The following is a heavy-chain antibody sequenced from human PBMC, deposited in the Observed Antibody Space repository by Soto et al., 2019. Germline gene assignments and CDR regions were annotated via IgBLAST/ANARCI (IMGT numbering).Heavy chain of an antibody. CDR2: INYSGIT. Sequence: SETLSLTCAVYGGSFSGNYWSWIRQPPGKGLEWIGEINYSGITHYNASLENRFTISIDTSKNQFSLNLISVTAADTAVYYCARGKSPYSGVTGGPPNWGQGTLVTVSS. J-gene: IGHJ4*02. CDR1: GGSFSGNY. V-gene: IGHV4-34*01. CDR3: ARGKSPYSGVTGGPPN. D-gene: IGHD2-15*01.